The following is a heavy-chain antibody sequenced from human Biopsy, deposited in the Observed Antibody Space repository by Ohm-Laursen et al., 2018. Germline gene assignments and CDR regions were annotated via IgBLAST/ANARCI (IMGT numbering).Heavy chain of an antibody. CDR3: ARELGNGMDV. CDR1: GFTFSDYY. CDR2: ITNTGRTV. Sequence: SLRLSCAASGFTFSDYYMYWIRQAPGKGLEWVPFITNTGRTVYAGSVKGRFTISRDNDDISLHLQMKSLRAEDTAVYYCARELGNGMDVWGQGTPVTVSS. V-gene: IGHV3-11*01. J-gene: IGHJ6*02.